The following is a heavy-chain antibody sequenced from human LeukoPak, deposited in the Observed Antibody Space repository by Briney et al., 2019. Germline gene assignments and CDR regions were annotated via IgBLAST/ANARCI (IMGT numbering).Heavy chain of an antibody. CDR3: ARVLAYYDSSGWAFDI. D-gene: IGHD3-22*01. CDR1: GYNFITYY. Sequence: ASVKVSCKASGYNFITYYMHWVRQAPGHGLEWMGIINPSGGSTTYPQKFQGRVTMTRDTSTSTIYMELTSLTSEDTAVYYCARVLAYYDSSGWAFDIWGQGTMVTVSS. V-gene: IGHV1-46*01. J-gene: IGHJ3*02. CDR2: INPSGGST.